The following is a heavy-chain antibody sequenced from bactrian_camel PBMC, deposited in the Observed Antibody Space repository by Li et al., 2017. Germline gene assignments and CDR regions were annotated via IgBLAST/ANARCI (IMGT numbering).Heavy chain of an antibody. J-gene: IGHJ4*01. D-gene: IGHD5*01. Sequence: VQLVESGGGLVQPGGSLRLSCAASGFTFSDYAMGWVRQAPGKGLEWVSGINSGGGNTYYADSVKGRFTISRDDAKNTLYLQLNSLKTEDTAMYYCAKDYVEGLGIDYWGQGTQVTVS. V-gene: IGHV3S31*01. CDR2: INSGGGNT. CDR1: GFTFSDYA. CDR3: AKDYVEGLGIDY.